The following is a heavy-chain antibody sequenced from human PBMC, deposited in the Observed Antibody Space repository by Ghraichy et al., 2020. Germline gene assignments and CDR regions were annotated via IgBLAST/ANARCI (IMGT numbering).Heavy chain of an antibody. CDR2: ISYDGSNK. J-gene: IGHJ6*02. V-gene: IGHV3-30*18. D-gene: IGHD3-9*01. Sequence: GGSLRLSCAASGFTFSSYGMHWVRQAPGKGLEWVAVISYDGSNKYYADSVKGRFTISRDNSKNTLYLQMNSLRAEDTAVYYCAKDQWSWITIFLRDYGMDVWGQGTTVTVSS. CDR1: GFTFSSYG. CDR3: AKDQWSWITIFLRDYGMDV.